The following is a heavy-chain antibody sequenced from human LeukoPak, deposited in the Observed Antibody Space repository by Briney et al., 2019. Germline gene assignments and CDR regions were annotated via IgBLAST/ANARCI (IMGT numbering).Heavy chain of an antibody. D-gene: IGHD3-10*01. CDR2: IYYSGST. CDR3: ARRLTYYYGSGTHYFDY. J-gene: IGHJ4*02. Sequence: PSETLSLTCTVSGGSISSTIYYWGWIRQPPGKGLEWIGSIYYSGSTYYNPSLKSRVTISVDTSKNQFSPKLSSVTAADTAVYYCARRLTYYYGSGTHYFDYWGQGTLVTVSS. CDR1: GGSISSTIYY. V-gene: IGHV4-39*01.